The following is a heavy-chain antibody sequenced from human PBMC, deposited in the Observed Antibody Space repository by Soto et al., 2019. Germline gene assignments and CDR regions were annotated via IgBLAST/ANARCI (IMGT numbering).Heavy chain of an antibody. D-gene: IGHD6-13*01. CDR3: ARGSSNWAEYFDF. J-gene: IGHJ4*02. CDR2: ITSSGTTV. V-gene: IGHV3-48*02. CDR1: GFTFSSYS. Sequence: EVHLVESGGGLVQPGGSLRLSCAASGFTFSSYSLNWVRQAPGKGLECVSYITSSGTTVYYADSLRGRFTISRDNAKNSLYLQMNSLRDDDTAVYYCARGSSNWAEYFDFWGQGTLVTVSS.